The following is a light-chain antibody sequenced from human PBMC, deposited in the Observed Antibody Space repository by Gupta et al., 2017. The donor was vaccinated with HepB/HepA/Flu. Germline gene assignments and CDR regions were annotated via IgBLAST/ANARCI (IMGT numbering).Light chain of an antibody. CDR1: SSNIGKSD. CDR3: GAWDTSLKIYV. J-gene: IGLJ1*01. CDR2: ENY. V-gene: IGLV1-51*01. Sequence: QSVFPQPPSVPAAAGAPVPVSCTGGSSNIGKSDVAWYQQLQGSAPKLLIYENYKRASGIPDRFSGSKSGTSATLGITGLQTGDEANYYCGAWDTSLKIYVFGTETGVTVL.